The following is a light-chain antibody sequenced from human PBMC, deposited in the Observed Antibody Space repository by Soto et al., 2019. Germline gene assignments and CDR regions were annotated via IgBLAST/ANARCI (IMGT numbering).Light chain of an antibody. J-gene: IGKJ1*01. CDR3: QQYVSSPWA. CDR2: GAS. Sequence: IVLAQSPATPSSSPXGXXXXXXXXSQSVSSSFLAWYXXKAGQXXRXXIYGASRRATGIPDRFSGSGSGTDLTLTISRLEPEDGAVYDCQQYVSSPWAFGQGTKVDIK. CDR1: QSVSSSF. V-gene: IGKV3-20*01.